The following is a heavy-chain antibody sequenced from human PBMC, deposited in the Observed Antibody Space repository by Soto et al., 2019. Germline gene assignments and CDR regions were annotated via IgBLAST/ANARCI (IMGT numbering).Heavy chain of an antibody. Sequence: SVKVSCKASGGTFSSYAISWVRQAPGQGLEWMGGIIPIFGTANYAQKFQGRVTITADESTSTAYMELSSLRSEDTAVYYCARESRVVVASNDAFDIWGQGTMVTV. D-gene: IGHD3-22*01. CDR2: IIPIFGTA. CDR3: ARESRVVVASNDAFDI. V-gene: IGHV1-69*13. J-gene: IGHJ3*02. CDR1: GGTFSSYA.